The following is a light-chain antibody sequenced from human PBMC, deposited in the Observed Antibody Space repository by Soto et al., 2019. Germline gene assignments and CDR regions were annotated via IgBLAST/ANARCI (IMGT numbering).Light chain of an antibody. Sequence: QSVLTQPPSASGTPGQRVTISCSGSSSNIGSNTVNWYQQLPGTAPKLLIYSNNQRPSGVPDRFSGSKSGTSASLAISGLQSEDEADYYCAAWDDSLNGPWLFGGGTKVTVL. CDR1: SSNIGSNT. V-gene: IGLV1-44*01. J-gene: IGLJ2*01. CDR3: AAWDDSLNGPWL. CDR2: SNN.